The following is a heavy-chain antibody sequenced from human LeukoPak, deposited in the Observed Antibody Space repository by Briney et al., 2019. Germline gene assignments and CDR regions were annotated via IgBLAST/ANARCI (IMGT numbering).Heavy chain of an antibody. D-gene: IGHD1-26*01. Sequence: GGSLRLSCAASGFTFSTFDLHWLRQAPRKGLEWVAFIRYDGSNKYYADSVKGRFTISRDNFKNTLYLEMNSLRAEDTAVYYCAKGMMGATFAHYYYMDVWGKGTTVTISS. CDR2: IRYDGSNK. CDR1: GFTFSTFD. V-gene: IGHV3-30*02. CDR3: AKGMMGATFAHYYYMDV. J-gene: IGHJ6*03.